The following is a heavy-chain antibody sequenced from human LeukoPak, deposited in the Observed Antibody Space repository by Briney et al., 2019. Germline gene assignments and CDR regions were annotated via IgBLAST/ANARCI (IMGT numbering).Heavy chain of an antibody. V-gene: IGHV1-18*01. CDR2: TSAYNGNT. D-gene: IGHD6-19*01. J-gene: IGHJ4*02. CDR3: ARDAHFVTGIAVAGTSDY. CDR1: GYTFTSYG. Sequence: ASVMVSCKASGYTFTSYGISWVRQAPGQGLEWMGWTSAYNGNTNYAQKLQGRVTMTTDTSTSTAYMELRSLRSDDTAVYYCARDAHFVTGIAVAGTSDYWGQGTLVTVSS.